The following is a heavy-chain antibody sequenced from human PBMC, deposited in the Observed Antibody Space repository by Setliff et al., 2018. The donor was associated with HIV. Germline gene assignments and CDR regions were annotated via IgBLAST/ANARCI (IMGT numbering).Heavy chain of an antibody. CDR1: GFSISSRYY. D-gene: IGHD2-2*01. V-gene: IGHV4-38-2*01. J-gene: IGHJ4*02. CDR2: IYHTGSS. CDR3: ARTDTSNFDY. Sequence: SETLSLTCDVSGFSISSRYYWGWIRQSPGKGLEWIGNIYHTGSSYDSPSLKSRVTISVDTSKNQFSLKLNSVTVADTAVNYCARTDTSNFDYWGQGTLVTVSS.